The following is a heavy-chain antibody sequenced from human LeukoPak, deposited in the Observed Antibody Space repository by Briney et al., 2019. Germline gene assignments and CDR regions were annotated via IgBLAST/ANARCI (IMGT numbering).Heavy chain of an antibody. Sequence: TGGSLRLSCAASGFTFSTFAMIWVRQPPGKGLEWIGEINHSGSTNYNPSLKSRVTISVDTSKNQFSLKLSSVTAADTAVYYCARLESSSACCFVDYWGQGTLVTVSS. V-gene: IGHV4-34*01. D-gene: IGHD6-6*01. CDR3: ARLESSSACCFVDY. CDR2: INHSGST. CDR1: GFTFSTFA. J-gene: IGHJ4*02.